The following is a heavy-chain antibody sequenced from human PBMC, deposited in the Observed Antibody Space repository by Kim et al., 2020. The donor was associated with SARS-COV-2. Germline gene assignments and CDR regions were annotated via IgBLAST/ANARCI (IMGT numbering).Heavy chain of an antibody. D-gene: IGHD5-18*01. Sequence: GGSLRLSCAASEFTFSSYNMKWVRQAPGKGLEWVSTISSSSTYIYYADSVKGRFTISRDNAKNSLYLQMNSLRADDTAVYYCVREDSRRGKSDYWGQGTL. CDR2: ISSSSTYI. CDR1: EFTFSSYN. J-gene: IGHJ4*02. CDR3: VREDSRRGKSDY. V-gene: IGHV3-21*01.